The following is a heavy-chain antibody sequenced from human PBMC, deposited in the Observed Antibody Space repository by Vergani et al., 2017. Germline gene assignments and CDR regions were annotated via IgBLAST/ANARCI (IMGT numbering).Heavy chain of an antibody. D-gene: IGHD3-16*01. CDR1: GFTFSSYA. Sequence: EVQLLESGGGLVQPGGSLRLSCAASGFTFSSYAMSWVRQAPGKGLEWVSAISGRGGSTYYADSVKGRFTISRDNSKNTRYLQMNSLRAEDTAVYYGVEGGGRGGYVDYGGQGTLVTVSS. CDR3: VEGGGRGGYVDY. V-gene: IGHV3-23*01. CDR2: ISGRGGST. J-gene: IGHJ4*02.